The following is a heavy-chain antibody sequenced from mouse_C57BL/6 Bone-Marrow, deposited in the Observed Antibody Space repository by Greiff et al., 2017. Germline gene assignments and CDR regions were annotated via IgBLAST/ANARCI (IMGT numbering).Heavy chain of an antibody. V-gene: IGHV5-12*01. CDR1: GFTFSDYY. J-gene: IGHJ1*03. CDR2: ISNGGGST. Sequence: EVQRVESGGGLVQPGGSLKLSCAASGFTFSDYYMYWVRQTPEKRLEWVAYISNGGGSTYYPDTVKGRFTISRDNAKNTLYLQMSRLKSEDTAMYYCARHPYWYFDVWGTGTTVTVSS. CDR3: ARHPYWYFDV.